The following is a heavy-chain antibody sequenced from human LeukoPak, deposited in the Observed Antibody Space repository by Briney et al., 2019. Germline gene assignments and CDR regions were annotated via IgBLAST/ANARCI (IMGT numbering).Heavy chain of an antibody. CDR1: GGSFSGYY. CDR2: INHSGRT. J-gene: IGHJ4*02. Sequence: SETLSLTCAVYGGSFSGYYWSWIRQPPGKGLEWIGEINHSGRTNYNPSLKSRVTISVDTSKNQFSLKLSSVTAADTAVYYCARGGVYCSGGSCYVYDYWGQGTLVTVSS. CDR3: ARGGVYCSGGSCYVYDY. V-gene: IGHV4-34*01. D-gene: IGHD2-15*01.